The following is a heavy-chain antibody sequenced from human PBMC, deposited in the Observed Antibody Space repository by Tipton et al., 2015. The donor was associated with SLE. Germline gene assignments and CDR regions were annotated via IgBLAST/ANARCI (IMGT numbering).Heavy chain of an antibody. CDR2: IYYSGST. Sequence: TLSLTCTVSGGSISSSSYYWGWIRQPPGKGLEWIGSIYYSGSTYYNPSLKSRVTISVDTSKNQFSLKLSSVTAADTAVYYCARRLRSESLYGALDIWGQGTMVTVSS. CDR3: ARRLRSESLYGALDI. CDR1: GGSISSSSYY. V-gene: IGHV4-39*01. D-gene: IGHD3-16*02. J-gene: IGHJ3*02.